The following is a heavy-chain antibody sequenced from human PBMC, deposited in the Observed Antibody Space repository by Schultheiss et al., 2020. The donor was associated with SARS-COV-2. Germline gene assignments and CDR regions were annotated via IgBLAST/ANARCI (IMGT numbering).Heavy chain of an antibody. Sequence: SETLSLTCTVSGGSISSSSYYWGWIRQPPGKGLEWIGYIYYSGSTNYNPSLKSRVTISVDTSKNQFSLKLSSVTAADTAVYYCARDGPRITILSLHDAFDIWGQGTMVTVSS. CDR2: IYYSGST. V-gene: IGHV4-61*05. J-gene: IGHJ3*02. CDR3: ARDGPRITILSLHDAFDI. D-gene: IGHD3-3*01. CDR1: GGSISSSSYY.